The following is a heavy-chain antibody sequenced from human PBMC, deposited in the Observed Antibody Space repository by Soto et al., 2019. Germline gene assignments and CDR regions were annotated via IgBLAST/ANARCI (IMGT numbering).Heavy chain of an antibody. Sequence: ASVKVSCEASGYTFTSYGISWVREAPGQGLEWMGWISAYNGNTNYAQKLQGRVTMTTDTSTSTAYMELRSLRSDDTAVYYCARVRNTVTTPEDSWGQGTQVTVSS. J-gene: IGHJ4*02. CDR2: ISAYNGNT. CDR1: GYTFTSYG. D-gene: IGHD4-17*01. CDR3: ARVRNTVTTPEDS. V-gene: IGHV1-18*01.